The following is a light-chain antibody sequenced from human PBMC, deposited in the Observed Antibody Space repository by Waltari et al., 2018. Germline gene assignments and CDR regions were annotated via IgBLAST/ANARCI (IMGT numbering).Light chain of an antibody. CDR3: QKYGTLPAT. J-gene: IGKJ1*01. V-gene: IGKV3-20*01. Sequence: EIVLTQSPGTLPLSPGERATLPCRASQSVSRTLAWYQQKPGQPPRLLIYDASTRATGIPDRCSGSGSGTDFSLTISRLEPEDFAVYYCQKYGTLPATFGQGTKVEIK. CDR1: QSVSRT. CDR2: DAS.